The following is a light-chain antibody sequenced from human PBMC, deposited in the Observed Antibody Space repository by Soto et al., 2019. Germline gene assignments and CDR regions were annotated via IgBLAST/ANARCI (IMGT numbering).Light chain of an antibody. CDR2: RNN. V-gene: IGLV1-47*01. Sequence: QSVLTQPPSASGTPGQRVTISCSGSNSNIGNNYVFWYQQVPGTAPKVVTYRNNQRPSGVPDRFSSSRSGTSASLAIPGLRYEDEADYYCAAWDDTLSGVIFGGGTKLTVL. J-gene: IGLJ2*01. CDR3: AAWDDTLSGVI. CDR1: NSNIGNNY.